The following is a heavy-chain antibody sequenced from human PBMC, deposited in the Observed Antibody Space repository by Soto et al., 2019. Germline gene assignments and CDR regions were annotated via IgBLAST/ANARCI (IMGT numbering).Heavy chain of an antibody. J-gene: IGHJ6*02. V-gene: IGHV1-18*04. Sequence: QVQLVQSGVEVKKPGASVKVSCKASGYTFISHGISWVRQAPGQGLEWMGWISGKNGNTNYAQKLQGRFTLTTDTSTSTAYMELRRLRSDDTAVYYCARVSSSIVVVPDYGMDVWGQGTTVTVSS. CDR1: GYTFISHG. CDR2: ISGKNGNT. CDR3: ARVSSSIVVVPDYGMDV. D-gene: IGHD2-2*01.